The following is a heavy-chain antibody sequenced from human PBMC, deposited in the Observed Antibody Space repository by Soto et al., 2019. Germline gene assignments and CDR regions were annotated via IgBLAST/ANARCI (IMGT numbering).Heavy chain of an antibody. J-gene: IGHJ6*02. CDR1: GGSMRSYY. CDR2: IYYSGST. CDR3: GRAAAAARALGYYEGMDA. Sequence: SETLTLPCTVSGGSMRSYYWSRIRQPPGKGLEWIGWIYYSGSTNYNPSVTSRVTISVEASTNQSFLKLRSVTAAGTAVYYCGRAAAAARALGYYEGMDAWGQGTTVTVSS. D-gene: IGHD6-13*01. V-gene: IGHV4-59*01.